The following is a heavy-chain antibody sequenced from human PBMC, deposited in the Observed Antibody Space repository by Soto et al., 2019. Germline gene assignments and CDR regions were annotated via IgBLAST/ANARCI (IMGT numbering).Heavy chain of an antibody. J-gene: IGHJ4*02. CDR3: ARRDDFWSGYFDY. D-gene: IGHD3-3*01. CDR1: GYSFTGYW. CDR2: IYPGDSDT. Sequence: RGESLKISCKGSGYSFTGYWIGWVRQMPGKGLEWMGIIYPGDSDTRYSPSFQGQVTISADKSISTAYLQWSSLKASDTAMYYCARRDDFWSGYFDYWGQGTLVTVSS. V-gene: IGHV5-51*01.